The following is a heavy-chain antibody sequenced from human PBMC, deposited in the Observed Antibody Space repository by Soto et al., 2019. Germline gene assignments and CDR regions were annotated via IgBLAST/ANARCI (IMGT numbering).Heavy chain of an antibody. V-gene: IGHV1-69*01. CDR1: GGTFSSYA. D-gene: IGHD6-13*01. CDR3: ARRSSIAAAGTAGDFYYYYGMDV. Sequence: QVQLVQSGAEVKKPGSSVKVSCTASGGTFSSYAISWVRQAPGQGLEWMGGIIPIFGTANYAQKFQGRVTITADESTSTAYMDLSSLRSEDTAVYYCARRSSIAAAGTAGDFYYYYGMDVSGQGTTVTVSS. J-gene: IGHJ6*02. CDR2: IIPIFGTA.